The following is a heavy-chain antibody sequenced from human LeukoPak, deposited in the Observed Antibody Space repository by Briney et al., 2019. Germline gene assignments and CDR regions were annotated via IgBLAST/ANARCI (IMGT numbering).Heavy chain of an antibody. D-gene: IGHD6-13*01. CDR3: ARAHSSSWYYFDY. V-gene: IGHV4-31*03. CDR1: GGSISSGGYY. CDR2: IYYSGST. J-gene: IGHJ4*02. Sequence: SETLSLTCTVPGGSISSGGYYWSWIRQHPGKGLEWIGYIYYSGSTYYNPSLKSRVTISVDTSKSQFSLNLSSVNAADTAVYYCARAHSSSWYYFDYWGQGTLVTVSS.